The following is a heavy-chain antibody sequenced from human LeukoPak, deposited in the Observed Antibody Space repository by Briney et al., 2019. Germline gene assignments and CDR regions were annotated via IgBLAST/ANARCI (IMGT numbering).Heavy chain of an antibody. CDR1: VGSISSYY. CDR3: ARRRTLGVSGGCCWFDP. CDR2: NHNSGST. Sequence: SETLSLTCTVSVGSISSYYSSCIPHPPGKGLEWIKYNHNSGSTNYNPSLKSRVTISVDTSKNQFSLKLSSVTAADTAVYYCARRRTLGVSGGCCWFDPWGQGTLVTVSS. D-gene: IGHD3-16*01. J-gene: IGHJ5*02. V-gene: IGHV4-4*09.